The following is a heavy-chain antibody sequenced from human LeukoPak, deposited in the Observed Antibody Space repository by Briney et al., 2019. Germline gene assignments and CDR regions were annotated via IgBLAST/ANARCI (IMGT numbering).Heavy chain of an antibody. V-gene: IGHV3-30*02. CDR2: IRYDGSNK. CDR1: GFTFSSYG. D-gene: IGHD6-19*01. Sequence: PGGSLRLSCAASGFTFSSYGMHWVRQAPGKGLEWVAFIRYDGSNKYYADSVKGRFTISRDNSKNTLYLQMNSLRAEDTAVYYCAKSSGSGWYGRDYYYYYMDVWGKGTTVTVSS. CDR3: AKSSGSGWYGRDYYYYYMDV. J-gene: IGHJ6*03.